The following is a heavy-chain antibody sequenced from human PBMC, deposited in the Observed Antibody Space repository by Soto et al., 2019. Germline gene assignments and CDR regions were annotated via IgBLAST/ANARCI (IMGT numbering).Heavy chain of an antibody. Sequence: VSVKVSCKASGFIFSNFGVSWARQAPGQGLEWMGWINPNSGGTNYAQKFQGWVTMTRDTSISTAYMELSRLRSDDTAVYYCARGGSRAHGMDVWGQGTTVTVSS. CDR1: GFIFSNFG. J-gene: IGHJ6*02. V-gene: IGHV1-2*04. CDR3: ARGGSRAHGMDV. D-gene: IGHD1-26*01. CDR2: INPNSGGT.